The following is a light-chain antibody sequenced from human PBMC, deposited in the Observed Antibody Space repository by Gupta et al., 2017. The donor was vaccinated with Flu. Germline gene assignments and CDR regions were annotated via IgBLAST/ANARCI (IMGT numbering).Light chain of an antibody. CDR1: SSDVGGYNY. CDR2: DVS. CDR3: SSYTSSSTLYV. V-gene: IGLV2-14*04. J-gene: IGLJ1*01. Sequence: ITISCTGTSSDVGGYNYVSWYQQHPGKAPKLMIYDVSNRPSGVSNRFSGSKSGNTAPLTISGLQAEDEADYYCSSYTSSSTLYVFGTGTKVTVL.